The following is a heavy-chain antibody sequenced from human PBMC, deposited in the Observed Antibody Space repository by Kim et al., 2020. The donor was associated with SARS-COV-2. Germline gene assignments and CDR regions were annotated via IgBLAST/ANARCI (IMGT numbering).Heavy chain of an antibody. Sequence: SETLSLTCTVSGGSISRSSYYWAWIRQPPGKGLEWIGSIYYSGSSYSNPSLKSRVTLSVDTSKNQFSLNLRSVTAADTAVYYCARAGPPEWKFHTWG. CDR1: GGSISRSSYY. CDR2: IYYSGSS. J-gene: IGHJ5*01. D-gene: IGHD3-3*01. V-gene: IGHV4-39*01. CDR3: ARAGPPEWKFHT.